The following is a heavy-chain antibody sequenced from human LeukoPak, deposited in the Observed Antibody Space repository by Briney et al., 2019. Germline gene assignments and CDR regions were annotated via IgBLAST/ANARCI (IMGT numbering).Heavy chain of an antibody. V-gene: IGHV4-59*01. D-gene: IGHD3-22*01. CDR3: ARGLPPYYDSSGYFFDY. J-gene: IGHJ4*02. CDR2: IYYSGST. Sequence: SETLALPRTVSGGPISSYYWSWIRQPPGKGLEWIGYIYYSGSTNYNPSLKSRVTISVDTSKNQFSLKLSSVTAADTAVYYCARGLPPYYDSSGYFFDYWGQGTLVTVSS. CDR1: GGPISSYY.